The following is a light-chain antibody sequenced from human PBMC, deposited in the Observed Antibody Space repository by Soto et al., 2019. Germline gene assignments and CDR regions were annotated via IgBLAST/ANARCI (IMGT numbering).Light chain of an antibody. CDR3: QQYGSSPGT. V-gene: IGKV3-20*01. CDR2: GAS. CDR1: QSVSSSY. Sequence: EIVLTQSPGTLSLSPGERATLSCRASQSVSSSYLAWYQQKPGQAPRLLIYGASSRATGIPDRFSGSESGTDFTLTISRLEPEAFAVYYCQQYGSSPGTFGQGTKLEIK. J-gene: IGKJ2*01.